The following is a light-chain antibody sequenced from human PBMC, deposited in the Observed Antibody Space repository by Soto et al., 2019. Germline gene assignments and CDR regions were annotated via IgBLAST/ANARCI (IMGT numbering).Light chain of an antibody. V-gene: IGLV1-40*01. CDR2: GNS. J-gene: IGLJ1*01. CDR1: SSNIGAGYD. Sequence: QSVLTQPPSVSGAPGQRVTISCTGSSSNIGAGYDVHWYQQLPGTAPKPLIYGNSNRPSGVPDRFSGSKSGTSASLAITGLQAEDEADYYCQSYDSSLRGVFGTGTKLTVL. CDR3: QSYDSSLRGV.